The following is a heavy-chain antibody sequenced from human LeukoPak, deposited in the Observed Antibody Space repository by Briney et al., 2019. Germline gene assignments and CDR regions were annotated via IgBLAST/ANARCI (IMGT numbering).Heavy chain of an antibody. CDR1: GFTFSSYV. D-gene: IGHD2-21*02. J-gene: IGHJ6*02. Sequence: GGSLRLSCAASGFTFSSYVMSWVRQAPGKGLEWVSYINHNGEMIYYADSVKGRFTISRDNAKNSLDLQMNSLRDEDTAVYYCASGSPGGNSDYYGMDVWGQGTTVTVSS. CDR2: INHNGEMI. CDR3: ASGSPGGNSDYYGMDV. V-gene: IGHV3-48*02.